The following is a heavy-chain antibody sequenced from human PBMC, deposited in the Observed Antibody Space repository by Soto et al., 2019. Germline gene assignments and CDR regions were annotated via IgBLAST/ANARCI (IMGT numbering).Heavy chain of an antibody. CDR2: ISGSGGST. Sequence: EVQLLESGGGLVQPGGSLRLSCAASGFTFSSYAMSWVRQAPGKGLEWVSAISGSGGSTYYADSVKGRFTISRDNSKNTLYLQMNSLRAEDTAVYYCAKASYSNYANYYYYYMAVWGKGTTVTVSS. CDR3: AKASYSNYANYYYYYMAV. CDR1: GFTFSSYA. J-gene: IGHJ6*03. V-gene: IGHV3-23*01. D-gene: IGHD4-4*01.